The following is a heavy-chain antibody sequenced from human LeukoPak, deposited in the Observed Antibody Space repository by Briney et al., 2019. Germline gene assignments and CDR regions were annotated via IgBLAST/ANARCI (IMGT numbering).Heavy chain of an antibody. D-gene: IGHD6-13*01. CDR1: GYTLTELS. V-gene: IGHV1-24*01. CDR3: AKFTSIAAAGDDAFDI. CDR2: FDPEDGET. Sequence: ASVKVSCKVSGYTLTELSMHWVRQAPGKGLEWMGGFDPEDGETIYAQKFQGRVTMTEDTSTDTAYMELSSLRSEDTAVYYCAKFTSIAAAGDDAFDIWGQGTMVTVSS. J-gene: IGHJ3*02.